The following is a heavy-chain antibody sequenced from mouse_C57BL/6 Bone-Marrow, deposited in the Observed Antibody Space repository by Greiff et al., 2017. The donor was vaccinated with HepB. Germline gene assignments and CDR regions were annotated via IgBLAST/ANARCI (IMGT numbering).Heavy chain of an antibody. Sequence: VQLQQSGPELVKPGASVKISCKASGYTFTDYYMNWVKQSHGKSLEWIGDINPNNGGTSYNQKFKGKATLTVDKSSSTAYMELRSLTSEDSAVYYCARWRDYYGSSPQDYAMDYWGQGTSVTVSS. J-gene: IGHJ4*01. CDR3: ARWRDYYGSSPQDYAMDY. CDR2: INPNNGGT. D-gene: IGHD1-1*01. V-gene: IGHV1-26*01. CDR1: GYTFTDYY.